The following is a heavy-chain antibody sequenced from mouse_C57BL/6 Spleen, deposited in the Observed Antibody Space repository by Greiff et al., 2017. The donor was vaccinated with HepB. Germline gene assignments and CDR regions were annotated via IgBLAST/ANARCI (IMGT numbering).Heavy chain of an antibody. CDR3: ARKRDYRDYAMDY. D-gene: IGHD2-14*01. Sequence: QVQLQQPGAELVRPGSSVKLSCKASGYTFTSYWMDWVKQRPGQGLEWIGNIYPSDSETHYNQKFKDKATLTVDKSSSTAYMQLSSLTSEDSAVYYCARKRDYRDYAMDYWVQGTSVTVSS. CDR1: GYTFTSYW. CDR2: IYPSDSET. V-gene: IGHV1-61*01. J-gene: IGHJ4*01.